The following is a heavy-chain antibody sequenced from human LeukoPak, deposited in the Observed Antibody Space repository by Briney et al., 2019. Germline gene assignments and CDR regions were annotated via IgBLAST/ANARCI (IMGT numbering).Heavy chain of an antibody. CDR2: ISAYNGNT. CDR3: ATSGYSYGSFDY. Sequence: ASVKVSCKASGYTFTSYGISWVRQAPGQGLEWMGWISAYNGNTNYAQKLQGRVTITTDKSMSTAYMELSSLRSEDTAVYYCATSGYSYGSFDYWGQGTLVTVSS. D-gene: IGHD5-18*01. V-gene: IGHV1-18*01. J-gene: IGHJ4*02. CDR1: GYTFTSYG.